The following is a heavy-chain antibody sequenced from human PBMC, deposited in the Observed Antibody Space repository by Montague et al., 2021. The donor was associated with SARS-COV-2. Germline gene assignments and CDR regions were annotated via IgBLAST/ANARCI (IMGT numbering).Heavy chain of an antibody. CDR3: ARVVTSFGVVTYYYYYYMDV. J-gene: IGHJ6*03. CDR2: ISSSGSTI. CDR1: GFTFSSYE. D-gene: IGHD3-3*01. V-gene: IGHV3-48*03. Sequence: SLRLSCAASGFTFSSYEMNWVRQAPGKGLEWVSYISSSGSTIYYADSVKGRFTISRDNAKNSLYLQMNSLRAEDTAVYYCARVVTSFGVVTYYYYYYMDVWGKGTTVTVSS.